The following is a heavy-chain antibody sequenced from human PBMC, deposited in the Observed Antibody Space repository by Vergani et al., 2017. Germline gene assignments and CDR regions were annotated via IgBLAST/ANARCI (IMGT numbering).Heavy chain of an antibody. V-gene: IGHV3-23*04. D-gene: IGHD2-2*01. Sequence: VQLVESGGGVVQPGRSLRLSCAASGFTFSSYAMSWVRQAPGKGLEWVSAISGSGGSTYYADSVKGRFTISRDNSKNTLYLQMNSLRAEDTAVYYCAKTPKDIVVVPAAPYFDIWGQGTMVTVSS. CDR2: ISGSGGST. CDR3: AKTPKDIVVVPAAPYFDI. CDR1: GFTFSSYA. J-gene: IGHJ3*02.